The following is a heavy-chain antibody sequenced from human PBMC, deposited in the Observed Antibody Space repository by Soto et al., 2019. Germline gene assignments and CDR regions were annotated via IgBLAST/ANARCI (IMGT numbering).Heavy chain of an antibody. Sequence: EVQLLESGGGLVQPGGSLRLSCAASGFTFSSYAMSWVRQAPGKGLEWVSAISGSGGSTYYADSVKGRFTISRDNSKNTLYLQTNSLRAEDTAVYYCAKDPPPLYGDYVVLWYFDYWGQGTLVTVSS. V-gene: IGHV3-23*01. CDR3: AKDPPPLYGDYVVLWYFDY. J-gene: IGHJ4*02. CDR1: GFTFSSYA. D-gene: IGHD4-17*01. CDR2: ISGSGGST.